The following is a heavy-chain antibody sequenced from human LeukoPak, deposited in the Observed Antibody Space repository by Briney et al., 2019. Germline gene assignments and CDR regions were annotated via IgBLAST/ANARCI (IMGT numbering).Heavy chain of an antibody. J-gene: IGHJ2*01. CDR2: IYYSGST. CDR1: GGSISSGGYY. Sequence: SETLSLTCTVSGGSISSGGYYWSWIRQHPGKGLEWIGYIYYSGSTYYNPSLKSRVTISVDTSKNQFSLKLSSVTAADTAVYYCARTLGNGGWYFVLWGRSTLVTVSS. CDR3: ARTLGNGGWYFVL. D-gene: IGHD2-15*01. V-gene: IGHV4-31*03.